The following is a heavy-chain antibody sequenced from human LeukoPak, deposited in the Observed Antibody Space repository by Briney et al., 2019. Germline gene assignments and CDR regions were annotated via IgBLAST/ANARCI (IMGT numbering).Heavy chain of an antibody. Sequence: GGSLRLSCAASGFTVSSSYMSWVRQAPGKGLEWVSVIYSGGSTYYADSVKGRFTISRDNSKNTLYLQMNSLRAEDTAAYYCARDSGYCTNGVCWDAWFDPWGQGTLVTVSS. D-gene: IGHD2-8*01. V-gene: IGHV3-66*01. J-gene: IGHJ5*02. CDR2: IYSGGST. CDR3: ARDSGYCTNGVCWDAWFDP. CDR1: GFTVSSSY.